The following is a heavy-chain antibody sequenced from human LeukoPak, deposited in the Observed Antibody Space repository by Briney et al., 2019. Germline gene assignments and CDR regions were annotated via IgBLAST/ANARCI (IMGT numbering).Heavy chain of an antibody. CDR1: GFTFSSYS. CDR2: ISSSSSTI. D-gene: IGHD3-10*01. Sequence: GGSLRLSCAASGFTFSSYSMNWVRQAPGKGLEWVSYISSSSSTIYYADPVKGRFTISRDNAKNSLYLQMNSLRAEDTAVYYCARAGVTYYDYWGQGTLVTVSS. J-gene: IGHJ4*02. V-gene: IGHV3-48*04. CDR3: ARAGVTYYDY.